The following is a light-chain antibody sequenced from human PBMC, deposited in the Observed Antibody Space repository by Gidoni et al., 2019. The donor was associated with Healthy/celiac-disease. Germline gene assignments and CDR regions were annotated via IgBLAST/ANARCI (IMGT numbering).Light chain of an antibody. J-gene: IGKJ3*01. V-gene: IGKV3-11*01. CDR1: QSVSSY. Sequence: EIVLTQSPATLSLSPGERATLSCRASQSVSSYLAWYQQKPGQAPRLLIYDASNRATGIPARFSGSRSGTDFTLTISSLEPEDFAVYYCQQRSNWPPFTFGPXTKVDIK. CDR3: QQRSNWPPFT. CDR2: DAS.